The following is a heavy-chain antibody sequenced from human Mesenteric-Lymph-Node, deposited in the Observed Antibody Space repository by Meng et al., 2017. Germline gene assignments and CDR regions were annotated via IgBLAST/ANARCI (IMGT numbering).Heavy chain of an antibody. V-gene: IGHV4-59*01. CDR3: ARLVGGVGYFDY. J-gene: IGHJ4*02. CDR1: GYSLTSYY. D-gene: IGHD1-26*01. Sequence: SVTLSLTCTVSGYSLTSYYWTWIRQSPGKGLEWIGYIYYSGSTNYNPSLKSRVTISVDTSKNQFSLKLSSVTAADTAVYYCARLVGGVGYFDYWGQGTLVTVSS. CDR2: IYYSGST.